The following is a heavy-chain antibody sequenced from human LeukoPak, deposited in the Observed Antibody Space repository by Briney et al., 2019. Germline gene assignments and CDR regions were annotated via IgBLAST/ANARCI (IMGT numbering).Heavy chain of an antibody. D-gene: IGHD6-19*01. Sequence: SVKVSCKASGGTFSSYAISWVRQAPGQGLEWMGRIIPILGIANYAQKFQGRVTITADKSTSTAYMELSSLRSEDTAVYYCARTTLAVAGPGRWFGPWGQGTLVTVSS. CDR1: GGTFSSYA. V-gene: IGHV1-69*04. CDR2: IIPILGIA. CDR3: ARTTLAVAGPGRWFGP. J-gene: IGHJ5*02.